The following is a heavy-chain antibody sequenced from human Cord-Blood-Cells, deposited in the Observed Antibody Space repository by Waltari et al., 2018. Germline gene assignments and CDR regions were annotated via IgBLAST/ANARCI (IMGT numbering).Heavy chain of an antibody. Sequence: EVQLVESGGGLVQSGRSLRLSCAASGFTFDDYAMHWVRQAPGKGLEWVSGISWNSGSIGYADSVKGRFTISRDNAKNSLYLQMNSLRAEDTALYYCAGWFRDLDKAFDIWGQGTMVTVSS. CDR3: AGWFRDLDKAFDI. CDR2: ISWNSGSI. D-gene: IGHD3-10*01. V-gene: IGHV3-9*01. J-gene: IGHJ3*02. CDR1: GFTFDDYA.